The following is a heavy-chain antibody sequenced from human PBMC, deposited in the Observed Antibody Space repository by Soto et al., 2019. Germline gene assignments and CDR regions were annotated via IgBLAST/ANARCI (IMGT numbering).Heavy chain of an antibody. Sequence: QVQLVQSGAEVKKPGSSVKVSCKASGGTFSSYAISWVRQAPGRGLEWMGGIIPIFGTANYAQKFQGRVTITADESTSTAYMELSSLRSEDTAVYYCARCGYSGYDLLDGMDVWGQGTTVTVSS. CDR1: GGTFSSYA. V-gene: IGHV1-69*01. CDR2: IIPIFGTA. J-gene: IGHJ6*02. CDR3: ARCGYSGYDLLDGMDV. D-gene: IGHD5-12*01.